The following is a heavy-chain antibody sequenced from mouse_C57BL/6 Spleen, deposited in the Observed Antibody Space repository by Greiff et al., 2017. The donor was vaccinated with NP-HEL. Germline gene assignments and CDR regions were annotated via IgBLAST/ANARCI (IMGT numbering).Heavy chain of an antibody. CDR2: INPNNGGT. V-gene: IGHV1-26*01. CDR1: GYTFTDYY. J-gene: IGHJ3*01. Sequence: VQLQQSGPELVKPGASVKISCKASGYTFTDYYMNWVKQSHGKSLEWIGDINPNNGGTSYNQKFKGKATLTVDKSSSTAYMELRSLTSEDSAVYYCARYYSNYERVWFAYWGQGTLVTVSA. D-gene: IGHD2-5*01. CDR3: ARYYSNYERVWFAY.